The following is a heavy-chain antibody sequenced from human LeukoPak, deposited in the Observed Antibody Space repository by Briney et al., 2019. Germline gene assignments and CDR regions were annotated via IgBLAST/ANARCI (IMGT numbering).Heavy chain of an antibody. CDR2: ISGSGTNT. Sequence: GGSLRLSCAASGFTFSSYAMNWVRQAPGKGLEWVSCISGSGTNTYYADSVRGRFTISRDNARNSLYLQMNSLRVEDTAVYYCARGGAARPDIWGQGTMVIVSS. V-gene: IGHV3-23*01. J-gene: IGHJ3*02. D-gene: IGHD6-6*01. CDR1: GFTFSSYA. CDR3: ARGGAARPDI.